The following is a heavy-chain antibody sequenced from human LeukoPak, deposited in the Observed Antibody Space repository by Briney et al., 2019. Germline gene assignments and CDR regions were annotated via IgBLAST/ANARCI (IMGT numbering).Heavy chain of an antibody. CDR1: GGSFSGYY. D-gene: IGHD5-24*01. J-gene: IGHJ4*02. Sequence: SETLSLTCAVYGGSFSGYYWSWIRQPPGKGLEWTGEINHSGSTNYNPSLKSRVTISVDTSKNQFSLKLSSVTAADTAVYYCARESPGGRWLQYWGQGTLVTVSS. V-gene: IGHV4-34*01. CDR3: ARESPGGRWLQY. CDR2: INHSGST.